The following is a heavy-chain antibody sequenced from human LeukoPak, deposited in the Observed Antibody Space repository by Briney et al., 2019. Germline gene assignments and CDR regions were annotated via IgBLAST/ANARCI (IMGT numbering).Heavy chain of an antibody. D-gene: IGHD1-14*01. CDR3: ARVTGIRTAFDY. Sequence: SVKVSCKASGGTFISYAISWVRQAPGQGLEWMGGIIPIFGTANYAQKFQGRVTITADESTSTAYMELSSLRSEDTAVYYCARVTGIRTAFDYWGQGTLVTVSS. CDR2: IIPIFGTA. CDR1: GGTFISYA. J-gene: IGHJ4*02. V-gene: IGHV1-69*13.